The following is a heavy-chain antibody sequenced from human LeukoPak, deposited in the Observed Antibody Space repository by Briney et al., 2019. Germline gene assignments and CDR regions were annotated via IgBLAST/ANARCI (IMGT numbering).Heavy chain of an antibody. CDR3: ARGVLSFGGVIHRHAFDI. J-gene: IGHJ3*02. V-gene: IGHV3-30*04. Sequence: GGSLRLSCAASGFTFSSYAMHWVRQAPGKGLEWVAVISYDGSNKYYADSVKGRFTISRDNSKNTLYLQMNSLRAEDTAVYYFARGVLSFGGVIHRHAFDIWGQGTMVTVSS. D-gene: IGHD3-16*02. CDR1: GFTFSSYA. CDR2: ISYDGSNK.